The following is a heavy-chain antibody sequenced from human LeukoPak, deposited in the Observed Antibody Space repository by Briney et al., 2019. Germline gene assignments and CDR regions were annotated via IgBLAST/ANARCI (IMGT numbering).Heavy chain of an antibody. J-gene: IGHJ5*02. V-gene: IGHV1-2*02. CDR2: INPNSGGT. Sequence: ASVKVSCKASGYTFTGYYMHWVRQAPGQGLEWMGWINPNSGGTNYAQKFQGRVTMTRDTSISTAYMELSRLRSDDTAVYYCARQLLNFKGFDPWGQGTLVTVSS. D-gene: IGHD1-26*01. CDR1: GYTFTGYY. CDR3: ARQLLNFKGFDP.